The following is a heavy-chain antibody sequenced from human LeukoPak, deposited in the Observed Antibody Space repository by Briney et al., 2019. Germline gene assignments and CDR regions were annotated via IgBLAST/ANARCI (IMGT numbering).Heavy chain of an antibody. D-gene: IGHD4-17*01. CDR2: IIPIFGTA. J-gene: IGHJ4*02. CDR3: ARALVKAYGDFPVFDY. CDR1: GGTFSSYA. Sequence: SVKVSCKASGGTFSSYAISWVRQAPGQGLEWMGRIIPIFGTANYAQKFQGRVTITTDESTSTAYMELSSLRPEDTAVYYCARALVKAYGDFPVFDYWGQGTLITVSS. V-gene: IGHV1-69*05.